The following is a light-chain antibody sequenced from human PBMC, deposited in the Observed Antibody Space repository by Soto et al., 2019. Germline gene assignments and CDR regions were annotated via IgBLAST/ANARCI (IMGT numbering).Light chain of an antibody. V-gene: IGKV3-11*01. CDR2: DAS. CDR3: QQRGNWPT. Sequence: EIVLTQSPATLSLSPGERATLSCRASQSVSSYLAWYRQKPGQAPRLLIYDASNRATGIPARFSGSGSGTDFTLTISSLEPEDFAVYYCQQRGNWPTFGGGTKVEIK. CDR1: QSVSSY. J-gene: IGKJ4*01.